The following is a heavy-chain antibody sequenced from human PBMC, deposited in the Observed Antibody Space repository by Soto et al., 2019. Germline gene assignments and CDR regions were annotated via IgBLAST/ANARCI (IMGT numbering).Heavy chain of an antibody. CDR3: AREATVDLGWFDP. D-gene: IGHD4-4*01. Sequence: SETLSLTXAVSGYSISSGYYWGWIRQPPGKGLEWIGSIYHSGSTYYNPSLKSRVTISVDTSKNQFSLKLSSVTAADTAMYYCAREATVDLGWFDPWGQGTLVTVSS. CDR1: GYSISSGYY. CDR2: IYHSGST. J-gene: IGHJ5*02. V-gene: IGHV4-38-2*02.